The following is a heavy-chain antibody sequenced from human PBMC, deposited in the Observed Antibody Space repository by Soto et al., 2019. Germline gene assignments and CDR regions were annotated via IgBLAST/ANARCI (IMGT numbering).Heavy chain of an antibody. D-gene: IGHD2-21*02. CDR3: ARDLWGYCGVGCYPLDV. V-gene: IGHV4-59*01. J-gene: IGHJ6*02. Sequence: QVRLQESGPGLVKPSETLSLTCTVSGASISRYYWSWIRQSPGKGLEWIGYLYNTGSTIYNPSLKSRAALSVDTSENEFSLKMNSVTAADTAVYYCARDLWGYCGVGCYPLDVWGQGTTVTVSS. CDR2: LYNTGST. CDR1: GASISRYY.